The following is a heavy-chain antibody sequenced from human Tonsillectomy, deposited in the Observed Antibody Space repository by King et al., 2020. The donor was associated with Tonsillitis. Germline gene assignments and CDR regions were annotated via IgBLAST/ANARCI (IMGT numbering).Heavy chain of an antibody. V-gene: IGHV3-30*18. J-gene: IGHJ4*02. CDR3: AKDRSHFDWPQSG. CDR2: ISYDGSNK. CDR1: GFTFSSYG. D-gene: IGHD3-9*01. Sequence: VQLVESGGGVVQPGRSLRLSCAASGFTFSSYGMHWVRQAPGKRLEWVAVISYDGSNKYYADSVKGRFTVSRDNSKNTLYLQMNSLRSEDTAVYYCAKDRSHFDWPQSGWGQGTLVTVSS.